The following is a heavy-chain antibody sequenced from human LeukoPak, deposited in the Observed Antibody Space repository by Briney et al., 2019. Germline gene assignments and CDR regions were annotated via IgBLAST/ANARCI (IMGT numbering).Heavy chain of an antibody. CDR1: GASISSYY. V-gene: IGHV4-59*12. D-gene: IGHD2-15*01. Sequence: SETLSLTYTVSGASISSYYWSWIRQPPGKGLEWIASRHYRGTTNYNPSLESRVTISVDTSRKQFSLKLSSVTAADTAVYYCAKEIDLGVVRNAFDIWGQGTMVTVSS. CDR3: AKEIDLGVVRNAFDI. CDR2: RHYRGTT. J-gene: IGHJ3*02.